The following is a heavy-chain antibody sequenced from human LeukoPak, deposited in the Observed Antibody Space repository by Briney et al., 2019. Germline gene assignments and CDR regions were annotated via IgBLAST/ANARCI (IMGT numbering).Heavy chain of an antibody. D-gene: IGHD4-17*01. CDR2: IYGSGST. V-gene: IGHV3-66*01. J-gene: IGHJ4*02. Sequence: GGSLRLSCAASGFTVNNNYMSWVRQAPGKGLEWVSLIYGSGSTYYSDSVKGRFTISRDNSKNTLYLQMNSLRAEDTAVYYCARAGHGDYRIDYWGQGTLVTVSS. CDR1: GFTVNNNY. CDR3: ARAGHGDYRIDY.